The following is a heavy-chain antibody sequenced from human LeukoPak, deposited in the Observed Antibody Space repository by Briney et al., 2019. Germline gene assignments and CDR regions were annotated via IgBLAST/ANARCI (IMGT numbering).Heavy chain of an antibody. Sequence: ASVKVSCKASGYTLTNYGITWVRQAPGQGLEWMGWISPYNGNTNYAQKFQGRVTMTTDTSTSTAYMELRNLRSDDTALYYCATEGGWQPTDYGDHVYWGQGTLVTVSS. J-gene: IGHJ4*02. V-gene: IGHV1-18*01. CDR2: ISPYNGNT. CDR1: GYTLTNYG. D-gene: IGHD4-17*01. CDR3: ATEGGWQPTDYGDHVY.